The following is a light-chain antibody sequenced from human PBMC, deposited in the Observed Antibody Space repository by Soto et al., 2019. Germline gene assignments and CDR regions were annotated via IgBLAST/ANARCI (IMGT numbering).Light chain of an antibody. V-gene: IGKV3-15*01. CDR1: QSVSSN. Sequence: EIVMTQSPATLSVSPGERATLSCRASQSVSSNLAWYLQKPGQAPRLLIYGASTRATGIPARFSGSGSGTEFTLTISSLQSEDFAVYYCQQYNNWPRGFGQGTKVEIK. CDR3: QQYNNWPRG. J-gene: IGKJ1*01. CDR2: GAS.